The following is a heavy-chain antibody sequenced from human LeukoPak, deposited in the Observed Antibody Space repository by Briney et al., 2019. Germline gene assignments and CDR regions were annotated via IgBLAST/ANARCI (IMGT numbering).Heavy chain of an antibody. V-gene: IGHV5-51*01. CDR3: ARLAYYDSSGYYIPDY. CDR2: IYPGDSDT. D-gene: IGHD3-22*01. CDR1: GYSLTSYW. J-gene: IGHJ4*02. Sequence: GESLKISCKGSGYSLTSYWIAWVRQMPGKGLVWMGIIYPGDSDTRYSPSFQGQVTISADKSISTAYLQWSSLKASDTAMYYCARLAYYDSSGYYIPDYWGQGTLVTVSA.